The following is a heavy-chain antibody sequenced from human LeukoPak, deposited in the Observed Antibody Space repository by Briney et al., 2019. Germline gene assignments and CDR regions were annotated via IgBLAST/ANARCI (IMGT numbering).Heavy chain of an antibody. Sequence: GASVKVSCKASGYTFTSYYMHWVRQAPGQGLEWMGIINPSGGSTSYAQKFQGRVTMTRDTSTSTVYMELSSLRSEDTAVYYCTTDGDYYDSSINFDYWGQGTLVTVSS. D-gene: IGHD3-22*01. V-gene: IGHV1-46*01. CDR2: INPSGGST. J-gene: IGHJ4*02. CDR1: GYTFTSYY. CDR3: TTDGDYYDSSINFDY.